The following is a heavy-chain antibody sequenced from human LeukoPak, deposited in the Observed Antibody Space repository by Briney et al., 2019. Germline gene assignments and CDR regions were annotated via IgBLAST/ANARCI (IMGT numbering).Heavy chain of an antibody. J-gene: IGHJ4*02. V-gene: IGHV3-23*01. D-gene: IGHD4-17*01. CDR1: GFTFRAYA. Sequence: PGGSLRLSCAASGFTFRAYAMGWVRQAPGKGPEWVSAVSSSGKSTYYADSLKGRVTTSRDNSKNTLYLQVNSLRAEDTAVYYCAKVVNDYDNLFDYWGRGTLVTVSS. CDR2: VSSSGKST. CDR3: AKVVNDYDNLFDY.